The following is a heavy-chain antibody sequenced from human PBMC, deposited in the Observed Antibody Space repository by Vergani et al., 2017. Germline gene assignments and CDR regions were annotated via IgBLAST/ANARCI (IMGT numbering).Heavy chain of an antibody. V-gene: IGHV4-34*01. Sequence: QVQLQQWGAGLLKPSETLSLTCAVYGGSFSGYYWSWIRQPPGKGLEWIGSIYYSGSTYYNPSLKSRVTISVDTSKNQFSLKLSSVTAADTAVYYCASHGGESSLWSGYYSFFWYYYMDVWGKGTTVTVSS. J-gene: IGHJ6*03. D-gene: IGHD3-3*01. CDR1: GGSFSGYY. CDR2: IYYSGST. CDR3: ASHGGESSLWSGYYSFFWYYYMDV.